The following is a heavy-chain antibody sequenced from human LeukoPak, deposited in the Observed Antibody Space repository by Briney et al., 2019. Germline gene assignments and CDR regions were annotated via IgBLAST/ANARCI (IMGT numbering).Heavy chain of an antibody. J-gene: IGHJ6*02. V-gene: IGHV5-51*01. CDR2: RNPADSDT. D-gene: IGHD2-2*01. CDR3: ARRGGGYCSSTSCYGGYYGMDV. CDR1: GYTFTTYW. Sequence: GESLKISCKGSGYTFTTYWIGWVRQMPGKGLEWIGLRNPADSDTRYSPSFQGQVTISVDKSISTAYLQWSSLKASDTAMYYCARRGGGYCSSTSCYGGYYGMDVWGQGTTVTVSS.